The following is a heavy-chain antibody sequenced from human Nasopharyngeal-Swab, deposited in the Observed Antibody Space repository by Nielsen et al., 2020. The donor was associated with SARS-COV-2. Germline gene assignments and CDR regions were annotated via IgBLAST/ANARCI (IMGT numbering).Heavy chain of an antibody. J-gene: IGHJ4*02. CDR3: AREHYYGSGSFDY. Sequence: SVKVSCKASGGTFSSYAISWVRQAPGQGLEWMGGIIPIFGTANYAQKFQGRVTITADKSTSTAYMELSSLRSEDTAVYYCAREHYYGSGSFDYWGQGTLVTVSS. V-gene: IGHV1-69*06. D-gene: IGHD3-10*01. CDR1: GGTFSSYA. CDR2: IIPIFGTA.